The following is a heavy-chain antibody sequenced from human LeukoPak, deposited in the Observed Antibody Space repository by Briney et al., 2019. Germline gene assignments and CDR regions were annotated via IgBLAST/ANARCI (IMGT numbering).Heavy chain of an antibody. V-gene: IGHV3-30-3*01. CDR3: ARDFTGDYYDSSGPDY. CDR2: ISYDGSNK. J-gene: IGHJ4*02. CDR1: GFTFSSYA. Sequence: GRSLRLSCAASGFTFSSYAMHWVRQAPGKGLEWVAVISYDGSNKYYADSVKGRFTISRDNSKNTLYLQMNSLRAEDTAIYYCARDFTGDYYDSSGPDYWGQGALVTVSS. D-gene: IGHD3-22*01.